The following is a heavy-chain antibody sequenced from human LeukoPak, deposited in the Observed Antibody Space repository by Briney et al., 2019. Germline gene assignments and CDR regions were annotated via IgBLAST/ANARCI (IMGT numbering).Heavy chain of an antibody. CDR1: GYTFTSYG. V-gene: IGHV1-18*01. CDR2: ISAYNGNT. Sequence: ASVKVSCKASGYTFTSYGISWVRQAPGQGLEWMGWISAYNGNTNYAQKLQGRVTMTTDTSTSTAYMELRSLRSDDTAVYYCARTYYYDSSGYPPEGFWFDPWGQGTLVTVSS. CDR3: ARTYYYDSSGYPPEGFWFDP. J-gene: IGHJ5*02. D-gene: IGHD3-22*01.